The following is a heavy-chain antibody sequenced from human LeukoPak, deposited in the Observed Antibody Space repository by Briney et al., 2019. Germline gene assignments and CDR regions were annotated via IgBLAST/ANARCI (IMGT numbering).Heavy chain of an antibody. CDR2: ISYDGSNK. CDR1: GFTFSSYT. J-gene: IGHJ5*02. Sequence: GGSLRLSCAASGFTFSSYTMHWVRQAPGKGLEWVAVISYDGSNKYYADSVKGRFTISRDNSKNTLYLQMNSLRAEDTAVYYCARAWSIVVVIGWFDPWGQGTLVTVSS. D-gene: IGHD3-22*01. CDR3: ARAWSIVVVIGWFDP. V-gene: IGHV3-30-3*01.